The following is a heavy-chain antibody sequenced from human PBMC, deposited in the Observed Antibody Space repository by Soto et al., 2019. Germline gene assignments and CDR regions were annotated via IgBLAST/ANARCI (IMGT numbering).Heavy chain of an antibody. V-gene: IGHV3-33*01. CDR3: ARDQCSGGSCPSVNYYGMDV. Sequence: GESLKISCAASGFTFSSYGMHWVRQAPGKGLEWVAVIWYDGSNKYYADSVKGRFTISRDNSKNTLYLQMNSLRAEDTAVYYCARDQCSGGSCPSVNYYGMDVWGQGTTVTVSS. D-gene: IGHD2-15*01. CDR2: IWYDGSNK. CDR1: GFTFSSYG. J-gene: IGHJ6*02.